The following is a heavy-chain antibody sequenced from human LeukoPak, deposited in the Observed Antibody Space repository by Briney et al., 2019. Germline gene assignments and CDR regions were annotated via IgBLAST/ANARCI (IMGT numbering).Heavy chain of an antibody. Sequence: PGGSLRLSCAASGFTFSDAWMSRVRQAPGKGLEWVGRIKSKTDGGTTDYAAPVKGRFTISRDDSKNTLYLQMNSLKTEDTAVYYCTTDGMDYDSSFDYWGQGTLVTVSS. D-gene: IGHD3-22*01. CDR2: IKSKTDGGTT. V-gene: IGHV3-15*01. J-gene: IGHJ4*02. CDR3: TTDGMDYDSSFDY. CDR1: GFTFSDAW.